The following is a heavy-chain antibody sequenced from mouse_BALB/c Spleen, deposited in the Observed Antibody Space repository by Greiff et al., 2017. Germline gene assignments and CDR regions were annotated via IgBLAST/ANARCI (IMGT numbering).Heavy chain of an antibody. CDR2: ISSGGGST. CDR1: GFAFSSYD. J-gene: IGHJ4*01. CDR3: ARQGLYYGYDFYAMDY. D-gene: IGHD2-2*01. Sequence: EVKVVESGGGLVKPGGSLKLSCAASGFAFSSYDMSWVRQTPEKRLEWVAYISSGGGSTYYPDTVKGRFTISRDNAKNTLYLQMSSLKSEDTAMYYCARQGLYYGYDFYAMDYWGQGTSVTVSS. V-gene: IGHV5-12-1*01.